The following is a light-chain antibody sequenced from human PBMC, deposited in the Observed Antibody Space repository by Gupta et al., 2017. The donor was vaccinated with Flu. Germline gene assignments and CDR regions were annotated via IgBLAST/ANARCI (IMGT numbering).Light chain of an antibody. Sequence: SYEVTQTPSVSVSPGQTARITCSGDALPNKFAHWYQQKSGRAPVLVIYEDTKRPSDIPERFSGSNSGTMATLTISGAQVEDEADYYCSSTDSSGTPVFGGGTKLTVL. CDR1: ALPNKF. J-gene: IGLJ2*01. V-gene: IGLV3-10*01. CDR2: EDT. CDR3: SSTDSSGTPV.